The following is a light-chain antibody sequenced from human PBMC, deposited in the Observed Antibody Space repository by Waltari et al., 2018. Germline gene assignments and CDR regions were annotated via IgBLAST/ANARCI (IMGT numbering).Light chain of an antibody. CDR2: EVS. Sequence: QSALTQPASVSGSPGQSITISCTGTSSDVGGYNYVSWYQQHPGKAPKLMIYEVSNRPSGASNRFSGYKAGNTASLTISGLQAEDEADYYCSSYTSSSTPVVFGGGTKLTVL. CDR3: SSYTSSSTPVV. J-gene: IGLJ2*01. CDR1: SSDVGGYNY. V-gene: IGLV2-14*01.